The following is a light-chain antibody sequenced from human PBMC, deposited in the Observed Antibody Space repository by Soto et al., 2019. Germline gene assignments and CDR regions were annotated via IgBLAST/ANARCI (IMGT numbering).Light chain of an antibody. CDR3: QSYDRSLSEYV. CDR1: SSNIGAGYD. V-gene: IGLV1-40*01. Sequence: QSVLTQPPSVSGAPGQRVTISCTGSSSNIGAGYDVHWYQQFPGTAPKLLIYVNSNRPSGVPDRFSGSKSGTSASLAITGLQAEDEADYYCQSYDRSLSEYVFGTGTKVTVL. CDR2: VNS. J-gene: IGLJ1*01.